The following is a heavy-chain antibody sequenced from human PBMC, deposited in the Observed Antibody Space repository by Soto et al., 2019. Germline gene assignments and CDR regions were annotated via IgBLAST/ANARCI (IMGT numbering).Heavy chain of an antibody. V-gene: IGHV1-69*13. CDR2: IIPIFGTA. Sequence: SVKVSCKASGGTFSSYAISWVRQAPGQGLEWMGGIIPIFGTANHAQKFQGRVTITADESTSTAYMELSSLRSEDTAVYYCAREIRFLEWSPAFDYWGQGTLVTVSS. CDR1: GGTFSSYA. CDR3: AREIRFLEWSPAFDY. J-gene: IGHJ4*02. D-gene: IGHD3-3*01.